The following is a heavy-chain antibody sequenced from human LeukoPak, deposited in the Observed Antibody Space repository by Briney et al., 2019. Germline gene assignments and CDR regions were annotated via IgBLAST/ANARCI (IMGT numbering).Heavy chain of an antibody. CDR3: ARSRDYSSGWYLIFDY. V-gene: IGHV5-51*01. Sequence: GESLKITCKGSGYRFTSYWIGWVRQMPGKGLEWMGIIYPGDSDTRYSPSFQGQVTISADKSISTAYLQWSSLKASDTAMYYCARSRDYSSGWYLIFDYWGQGTLVTVSS. CDR1: GYRFTSYW. J-gene: IGHJ4*02. CDR2: IYPGDSDT. D-gene: IGHD6-19*01.